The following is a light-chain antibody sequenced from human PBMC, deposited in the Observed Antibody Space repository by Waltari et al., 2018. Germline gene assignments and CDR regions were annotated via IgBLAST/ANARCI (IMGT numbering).Light chain of an antibody. CDR1: QSVSSN. J-gene: IGKJ1*01. CDR3: QQYNNWPPWT. Sequence: EIVMTQSPATLSVSPGERAPLSCRASQSVSSNVAWYQQKPGQAPRLLIYGASTRATGIPARFSGSGSGTEFTLTISSMQSEDFAVYYCQQYNNWPPWTFGQGTKVEI. CDR2: GAS. V-gene: IGKV3-15*01.